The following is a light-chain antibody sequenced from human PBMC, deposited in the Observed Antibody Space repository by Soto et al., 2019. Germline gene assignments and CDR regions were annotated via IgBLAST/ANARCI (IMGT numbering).Light chain of an antibody. V-gene: IGLV2-8*01. Sequence: QSALTQPPSASGSPGQSVTISCTGTGNDVGGYNYVSWYQQYPGKAPKLIIYEVYKRPSGVPDRFSGSKSGNTASLTVSGPQAEDGVDYYGASYAGRKNWGVFGGGTQLTAL. CDR1: GNDVGGYNY. CDR3: ASYAGRKNWGV. CDR2: EVY. J-gene: IGLJ3*02.